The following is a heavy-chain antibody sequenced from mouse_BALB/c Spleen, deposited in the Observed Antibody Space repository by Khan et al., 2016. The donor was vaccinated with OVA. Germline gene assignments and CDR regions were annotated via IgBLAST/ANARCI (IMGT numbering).Heavy chain of an antibody. CDR1: GFSLTNYG. Sequence: QMQLEESGPALVAPSQSLSITCTISGFSLTNYGVHWVRQPPGKGLEWLVVIWSDGSTTYNSALKSRLSISKDNSKSQVFLKMNSLQTDDTAMYYCARQPYYQYYIIDYWGQGTSVNV. J-gene: IGHJ4*01. CDR2: IWSDGST. V-gene: IGHV2-6-1*01. CDR3: ARQPYYQYYIIDY. D-gene: IGHD2-10*01.